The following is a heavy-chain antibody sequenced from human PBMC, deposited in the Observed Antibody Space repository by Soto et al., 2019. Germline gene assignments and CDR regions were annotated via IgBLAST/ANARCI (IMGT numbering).Heavy chain of an antibody. D-gene: IGHD3-22*01. J-gene: IGHJ4*02. CDR2: IYNSGST. CDR1: GGSISSSSYS. Sequence: SETLSLTCTVSGGSISSSSYSWGWIRQPPGKGLEWIGSIYNSGSTYYNPSLKSRVTISVDTSTNQFSLKLSSVTAADTTLYYCSRQRYYYDSGGYYHFDYWGQGTLVTVS. V-gene: IGHV4-39*01. CDR3: SRQRYYYDSGGYYHFDY.